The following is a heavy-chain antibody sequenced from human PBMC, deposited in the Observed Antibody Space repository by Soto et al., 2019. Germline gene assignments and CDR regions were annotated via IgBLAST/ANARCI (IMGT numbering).Heavy chain of an antibody. Sequence: QVQLVQSGAEVKKPGASVKVSCKASGYTFTSSGISWVRQAPGQGLEWMGWISAYNGNTNYAQKLQGRVTMTTDTSTSTAYKELRSLRSDDTAVYCCARDDYYDISGPGFDYLGQGTLVTVSS. CDR1: GYTFTSSG. V-gene: IGHV1-18*01. D-gene: IGHD3-22*01. CDR3: ARDDYYDISGPGFDY. J-gene: IGHJ4*02. CDR2: ISAYNGNT.